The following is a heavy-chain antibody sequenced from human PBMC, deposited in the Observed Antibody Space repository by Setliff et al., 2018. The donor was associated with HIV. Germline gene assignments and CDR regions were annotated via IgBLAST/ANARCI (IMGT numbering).Heavy chain of an antibody. D-gene: IGHD1-26*01. J-gene: IGHJ4*02. Sequence: SGPTLVNPTQTLTLTCTFSGFSLSASGMCVSWIRQPPGKALEWLARIDWDDDKFYTTSLKTRLTISKDTSKNQVVLKMTNMEPVDTATYYCARMISYSPYFDYWGQGTPVTVSS. CDR2: IDWDDDK. V-gene: IGHV2-70*17. CDR1: GFSLSASGMC. CDR3: ARMISYSPYFDY.